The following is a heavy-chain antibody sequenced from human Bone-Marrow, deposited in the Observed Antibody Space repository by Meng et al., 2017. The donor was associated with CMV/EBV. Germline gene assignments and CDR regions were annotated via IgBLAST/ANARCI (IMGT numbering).Heavy chain of an antibody. V-gene: IGHV1-2*02. D-gene: IGHD2-2*01. CDR3: ARAPASDRFDF. CDR1: GYTFTGYY. J-gene: IGHJ4*02. CDR2: INPNTGVT. Sequence: SWKASGYTFTGYYIHWVRQAPGQSLEWMGCINPNTGVTNYAQKFQGRVTMTRDTSITTAYMELNRLRSDDTAMYYCARAPASDRFDFWGQGTLVTVSS.